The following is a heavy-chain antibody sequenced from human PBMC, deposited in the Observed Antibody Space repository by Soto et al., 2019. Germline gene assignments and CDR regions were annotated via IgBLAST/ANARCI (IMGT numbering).Heavy chain of an antibody. CDR3: ARADYEILTGSYAMDV. D-gene: IGHD3-9*01. V-gene: IGHV4-4*07. Sequence: ESLSLSGPLSGDSLCNYYGFGIRQPFGKGLEWIGRVSSSGNTNANPTLNSRATMSIDTSKNQFSLRLRSVTAADTAVYYCARADYEILTGSYAMDVWGQGTTVTVSS. J-gene: IGHJ6*02. CDR2: VSSSGNT. CDR1: GDSLCNYY.